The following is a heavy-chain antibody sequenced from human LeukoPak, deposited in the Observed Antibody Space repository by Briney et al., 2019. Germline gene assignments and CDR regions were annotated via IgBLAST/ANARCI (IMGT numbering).Heavy chain of an antibody. CDR2: INHSGST. D-gene: IGHD4-17*01. CDR3: ARGPREPLGTVTTTFLDY. CDR1: GGSFSGYY. J-gene: IGHJ4*02. V-gene: IGHV4-34*01. Sequence: PSETLSLTCAVYGGSFSGYYWGWIRQPPGKGLEWIGEINHSGSTNYNPSLKSRVTISVDTSKNQFSLKLSSVTAADTAVYYCARGPREPLGTVTTTFLDYWGQGTLVTVSS.